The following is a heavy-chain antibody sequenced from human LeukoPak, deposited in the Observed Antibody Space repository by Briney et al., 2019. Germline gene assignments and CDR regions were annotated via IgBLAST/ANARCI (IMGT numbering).Heavy chain of an antibody. CDR1: GFTFSSYA. V-gene: IGHV3-30*04. D-gene: IGHD6-13*01. CDR3: ARDYKQLVRYYYYGMDV. Sequence: GGSLRLSCAASGFTFSSYAMHWVRQAPGKGLEWVAVISYDGSNKYYADSVKGRSTISRDNSKNTLYLQMNSLRAEDTAVYYCARDYKQLVRYYYYGMDVWGQGTTVTVSS. CDR2: ISYDGSNK. J-gene: IGHJ6*02.